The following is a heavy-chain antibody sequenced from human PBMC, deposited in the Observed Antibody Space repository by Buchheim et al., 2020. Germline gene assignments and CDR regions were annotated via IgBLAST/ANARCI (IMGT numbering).Heavy chain of an antibody. CDR1: GFTFSSYS. CDR2: ISSSSSTI. D-gene: IGHD4-11*01. J-gene: IGHJ5*02. CDR3: ARKHDYSNYDNWFDP. Sequence: EVQLVESGGGLVQPGGSLRLSCTASGFTFSSYSMNWVRQAPGKGLEWVSYISSSSSTIYYADSVKGRFTISRDNAKNSLSLQMNSLRAEDTAVYYCARKHDYSNYDNWFDPWGQGTL. V-gene: IGHV3-48*01.